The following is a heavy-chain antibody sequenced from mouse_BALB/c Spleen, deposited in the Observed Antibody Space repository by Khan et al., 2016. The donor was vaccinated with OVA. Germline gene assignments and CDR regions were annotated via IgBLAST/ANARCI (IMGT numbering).Heavy chain of an antibody. CDR2: INSGGDYI. CDR3: ARHNYCPFAY. J-gene: IGHJ3*01. V-gene: IGHV5-9-3*01. Sequence: EVELVESGGDLVKPGGSLKLSCSASGFTFSTYAMSWVRQTPEKRLEWVATINSGGDYIYYPDSVKGRFTISRDNAKNTLSLQMSSLRSEDTAMFYCARHNYCPFAYWGQGTLVSVSA. D-gene: IGHD2-1*01. CDR1: GFTFSTYA.